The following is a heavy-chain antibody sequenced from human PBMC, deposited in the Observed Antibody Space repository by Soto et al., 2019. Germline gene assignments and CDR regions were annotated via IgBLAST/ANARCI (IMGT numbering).Heavy chain of an antibody. CDR1: GFTFSTYA. CDR3: AKTAVAVSATPWFDP. CDR2: IAGSVDNK. D-gene: IGHD2-15*01. J-gene: IGHJ5*02. V-gene: IGHV3-23*01. Sequence: EVQLLESGGGLVQPGGSLRLSCAASGFTFSTYAMNWVRQAPGKGLEWVSTIAGSVDNKYYGDSVKGRFTISRDNSKNTLYLQMNSLRAEDTALYYCAKTAVAVSATPWFDPWGQGTLVTVSP.